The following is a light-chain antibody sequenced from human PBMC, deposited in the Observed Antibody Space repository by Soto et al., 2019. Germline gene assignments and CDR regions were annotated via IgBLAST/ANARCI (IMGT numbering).Light chain of an antibody. CDR3: QSYDSSLSGSV. J-gene: IGLJ3*02. CDR1: SSNIGANYD. Sequence: QSVLTQPPSVSGAPGQRVTISCTWSSSNIGANYDVHWYQHLPGTAPKLLIYVNINRPSGVPDRFSGSKSGTSASLAITGLQAEDEADYYCQSYDSSLSGSVFGGGTKLTVL. V-gene: IGLV1-40*01. CDR2: VNI.